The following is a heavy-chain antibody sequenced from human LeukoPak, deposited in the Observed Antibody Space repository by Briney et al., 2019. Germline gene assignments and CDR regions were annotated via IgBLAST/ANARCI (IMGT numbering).Heavy chain of an antibody. D-gene: IGHD3-10*01. CDR3: ARRPAIIMDRGVVYYFDS. V-gene: IGHV4-39*01. CDR1: GDSISSSNSY. J-gene: IGHJ4*02. CDR2: IYYSGST. Sequence: PSETLSLTCTVSGDSISSSNSYWGWIRQPPGKGLEWFGTIYYSGSTYYNPSLKSRFSISLDTSKKQFSLKLSSVTAADTAVYYCARRPAIIMDRGVVYYFDSWGQGILVTVSS.